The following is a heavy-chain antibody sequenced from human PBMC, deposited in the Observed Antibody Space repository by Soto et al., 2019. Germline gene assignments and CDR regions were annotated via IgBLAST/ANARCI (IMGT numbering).Heavy chain of an antibody. D-gene: IGHD1-1*01. CDR1: GFTFSSYW. CDR3: ARTGYYYYYMDV. V-gene: IGHV3-74*01. J-gene: IGHJ6*03. Sequence: EVQLVASGGGLVQPGGSLRLSCAASGFTFSSYWMHWVRQAPGKGLVWVSRINSDGSSTSYADSVKGRFTISRDNAKNTLYLQMNSLRAEDTAVYYCARTGYYYYYMDVWGKGTTVTVSS. CDR2: INSDGSST.